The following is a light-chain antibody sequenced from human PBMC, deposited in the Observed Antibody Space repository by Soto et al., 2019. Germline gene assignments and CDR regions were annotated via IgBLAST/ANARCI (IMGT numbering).Light chain of an antibody. Sequence: DIQMTQSPSTLSASVGDRVTITCRASQSISSWLAWYQQKPGKAPKLLIYDASSFESGVPSRFSGSGSGTEFTLTISSLQPYDFATYYCQQYKSYSGTFGQGTKVEIK. CDR2: DAS. V-gene: IGKV1-5*01. CDR3: QQYKSYSGT. CDR1: QSISSW. J-gene: IGKJ1*01.